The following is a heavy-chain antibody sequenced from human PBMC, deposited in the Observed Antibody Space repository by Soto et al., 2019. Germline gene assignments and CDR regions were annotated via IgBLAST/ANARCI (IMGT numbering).Heavy chain of an antibody. V-gene: IGHV3-30*03. J-gene: IGHJ4*02. CDR3: ARYYRDYEGYYFDY. CDR1: GFTFSIYD. D-gene: IGHD4-17*01. CDR2: ISYDGSKK. Sequence: GGSLRLSCAASGFTFSIYDMHWVRQAPGKGLKWVAVISYDGSKKYYVDSVKGRFTISRDNAKNSLYLQMNSLRAEDTAVYYCARYYRDYEGYYFDYWGQGTLVTVSS.